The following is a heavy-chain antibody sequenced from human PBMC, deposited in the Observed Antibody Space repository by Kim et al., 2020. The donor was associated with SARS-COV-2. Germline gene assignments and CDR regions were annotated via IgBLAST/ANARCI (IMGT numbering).Heavy chain of an antibody. Sequence: PSLKSRVTISVDTSKNQFSLKLSSVTAADTAVYYCARHPFYCSGSYYPDYWGQGTLVTVSS. CDR3: ARHPFYCSGSYYPDY. J-gene: IGHJ4*02. D-gene: IGHD3-10*01. V-gene: IGHV4-59*08.